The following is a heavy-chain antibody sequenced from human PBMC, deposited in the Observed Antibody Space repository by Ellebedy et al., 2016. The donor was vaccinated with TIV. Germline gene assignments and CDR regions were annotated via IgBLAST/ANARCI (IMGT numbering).Heavy chain of an antibody. CDR2: INHSGST. J-gene: IGHJ4*02. V-gene: IGHV4-34*01. D-gene: IGHD6-19*01. CDR3: ARAFQYSSGWAFDY. CDR1: GGSLRRDY. Sequence: SQTLSLTCAVPGGSLRRDYWSWIRPSPEKGLEWIGEINHSGSTSYNPSLKSRVSISVDTPKKQFSLKLSSVTAADTAVYYCARAFQYSSGWAFDYWGQGTLVTVSS.